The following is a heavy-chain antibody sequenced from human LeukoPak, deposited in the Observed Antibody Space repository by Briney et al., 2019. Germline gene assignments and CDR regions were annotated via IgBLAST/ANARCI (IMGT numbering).Heavy chain of an antibody. CDR2: IIPIFGTA. CDR3: ARSPGYSGYDHNWFDP. V-gene: IGHV1-69*06. Sequence: ASVKVSCKASGGTFSSYAICWVRQAPGQGLEWMGGIIPIFGTANYAQKFQGRVTITADKSTSTAYMELSSLRSEDTAVYYCARSPGYSGYDHNWFDPWGQGTLVTVSS. CDR1: GGTFSSYA. J-gene: IGHJ5*02. D-gene: IGHD5-12*01.